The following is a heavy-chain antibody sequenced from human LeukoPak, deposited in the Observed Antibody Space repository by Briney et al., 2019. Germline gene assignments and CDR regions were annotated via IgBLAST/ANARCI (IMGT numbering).Heavy chain of an antibody. V-gene: IGHV3-7*03. Sequence: GGSLRLSCAVSGFTFSGFWMSWSRQTPGKGLEWVASINSDGSEGYYADVVKGRFTISRDNAKNSLYLQINSLRAEDTAVYYCARSSYSSSSSVWGQGTMVTVSS. CDR1: GFTFSGFW. CDR2: INSDGSEG. CDR3: ARSSYSSSSSV. J-gene: IGHJ3*01. D-gene: IGHD6-6*01.